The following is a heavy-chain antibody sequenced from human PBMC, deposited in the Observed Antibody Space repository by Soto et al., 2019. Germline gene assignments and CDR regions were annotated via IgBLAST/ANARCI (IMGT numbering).Heavy chain of an antibody. CDR3: ARGPQLWSSYYYYGMDV. V-gene: IGHV1-69*01. J-gene: IGHJ6*02. D-gene: IGHD5-18*01. CDR2: IIPIFGTA. CDR1: GGTFSSYA. Sequence: QVQLVQSGAEVKKPGSSVKVSCKASGGTFSSYAISWVRQAPGQGLEWMGGIIPIFGTANYAQKFQGRVTITADESTSTAYMELSSLRSEDTAVYYCARGPQLWSSYYYYGMDVWGQGTTVTVSS.